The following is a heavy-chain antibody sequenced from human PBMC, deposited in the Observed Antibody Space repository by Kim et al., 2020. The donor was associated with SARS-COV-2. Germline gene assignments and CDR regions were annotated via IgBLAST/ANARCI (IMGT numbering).Heavy chain of an antibody. D-gene: IGHD6-19*01. V-gene: IGHV3-33*06. CDR2: IWYDGSKN. Sequence: GGSRRLSCAASGFTFSSSAMHWVRQAPGKGLEWVAVIWYDGSKNYSANSVKGRFTISRDNSKSTLYLQMNSLRVEDTAVYFCAKGGSGSGWSFTHWGQGARVTVSS. J-gene: IGHJ1*01. CDR1: GFTFSSSA. CDR3: AKGGSGSGWSFTH.